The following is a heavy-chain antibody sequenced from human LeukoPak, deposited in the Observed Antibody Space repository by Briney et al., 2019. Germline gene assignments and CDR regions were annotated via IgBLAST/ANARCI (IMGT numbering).Heavy chain of an antibody. CDR2: FDPEDGET. Sequence: ASVKVSCKVSGYTLTELSMHWVRQAPGKGLEWMGGFDPEDGETIYAQKFQGRVTMTEDTSTDTAYMELSSLRSEDTAVYYCATDLAQLRLGDFDYWGQGTLVTVSS. D-gene: IGHD3-16*01. CDR1: GYTLTELS. V-gene: IGHV1-24*01. J-gene: IGHJ4*02. CDR3: ATDLAQLRLGDFDY.